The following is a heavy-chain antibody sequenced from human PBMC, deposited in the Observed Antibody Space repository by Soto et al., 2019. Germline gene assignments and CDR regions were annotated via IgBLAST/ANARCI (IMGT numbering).Heavy chain of an antibody. CDR3: VFGDCTSSSCSYYFYGLDV. J-gene: IGHJ6*02. Sequence: ASVKVSCKASGGNFRRYAISWVRQAPGQGLEWMGGILPIFGSPSHAQKFRDRVTITADESTSTAYLELTSLTSEDTAIYYCVFGDCTSSSCSYYFYGLDVWGQGTKVTVSS. D-gene: IGHD2-2*01. CDR1: GGNFRRYA. CDR2: ILPIFGSP. V-gene: IGHV1-69*13.